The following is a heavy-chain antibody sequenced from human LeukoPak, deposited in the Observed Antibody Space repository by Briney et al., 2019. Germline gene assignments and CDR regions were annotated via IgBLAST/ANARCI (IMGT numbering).Heavy chain of an antibody. Sequence: GGSLGLSCAASGFTFSNYWMHWVRQAPGKGLVWVSRINSDGISTGYADSVKGRFTVSRDNAKKTLYLQMNSLRAEDTAVYYCVRGLGYFDYWGQGTLVTVSS. D-gene: IGHD6-6*01. CDR3: VRGLGYFDY. CDR2: INSDGIST. V-gene: IGHV3-74*01. J-gene: IGHJ4*02. CDR1: GFTFSNYW.